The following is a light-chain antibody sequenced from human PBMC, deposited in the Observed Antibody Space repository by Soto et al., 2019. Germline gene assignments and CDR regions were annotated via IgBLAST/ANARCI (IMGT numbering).Light chain of an antibody. Sequence: EIVMTQSPATLSVSPGERATLSCRASQSVGSYLAWYQQKPGQAPRLLIYGASSRATGIPDRLSGSGSGADFTLIISRLEPEDFAVYYCQQYGSSPFTFGPGTKVDIK. CDR2: GAS. J-gene: IGKJ3*01. CDR1: QSVGSY. CDR3: QQYGSSPFT. V-gene: IGKV3-20*01.